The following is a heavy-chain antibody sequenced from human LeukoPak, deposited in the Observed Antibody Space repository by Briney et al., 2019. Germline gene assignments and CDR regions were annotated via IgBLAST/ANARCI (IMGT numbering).Heavy chain of an antibody. V-gene: IGHV4-59*01. J-gene: IGHJ4*02. CDR1: GGSISSYY. D-gene: IGHD3-22*01. CDR2: IYYSGST. CDR3: AKDWSPTYYYDSSGYYYGY. Sequence: PSETLSLTCTVSGGSISSYYWSWIRQPPGKGLEWIGYIYYSGSTNYNPSLKSRVTISVDTSKNQFSLKLSSVTAADTAVYYCAKDWSPTYYYDSSGYYYGYWGQGTLVTVSS.